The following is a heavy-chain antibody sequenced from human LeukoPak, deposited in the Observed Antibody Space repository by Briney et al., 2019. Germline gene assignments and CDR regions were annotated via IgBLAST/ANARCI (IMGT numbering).Heavy chain of an antibody. CDR1: GFTFSNSA. CDR3: AKEGKTRNWNYYQAKPVY. CDR2: ISGSGGST. Sequence: SGGSLRLSCAASGFTFSNSAMSWVRQAPGKGLEWVSAISGSGGSTYYADSVKGRFTISRDNSKNTLYLQMNSLRAEDTAVYYCAKEGKTRNWNYYQAKPVYWGQGTLVTVSS. J-gene: IGHJ4*02. V-gene: IGHV3-23*01. D-gene: IGHD1-7*01.